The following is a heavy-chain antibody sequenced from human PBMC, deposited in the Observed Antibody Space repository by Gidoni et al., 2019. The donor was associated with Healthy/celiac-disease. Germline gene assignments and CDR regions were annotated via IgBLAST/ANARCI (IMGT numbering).Heavy chain of an antibody. Sequence: QVQLVQSGAEVKKPGSSVKVSCKASGGTFSSYAISWVRQAPGQGLEWMGGIIPILGTANYAKKFQGRVTITADESTSTAYMELSSLRSEDTAVYYGARPAARPYYYYGMDVWGQGTTVTVSS. D-gene: IGHD6-6*01. V-gene: IGHV1-69*01. J-gene: IGHJ6*02. CDR1: GGTFSSYA. CDR2: IIPILGTA. CDR3: ARPAARPYYYYGMDV.